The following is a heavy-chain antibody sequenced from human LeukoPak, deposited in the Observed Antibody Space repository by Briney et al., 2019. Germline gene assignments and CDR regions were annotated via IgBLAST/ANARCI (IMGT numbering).Heavy chain of an antibody. CDR1: GFSFRSYW. CDR2: IESDGSEK. Sequence: GGSLRLSCAASGFSFRSYWMSWVRQAPGKGLEWVANIESDGSEKNYADSVKGRFTISRDNAKNSLYLQMDSLSAEDTAVYYCAGGMGWVSDYWGQGTLVTVSS. D-gene: IGHD6-19*01. J-gene: IGHJ4*02. V-gene: IGHV3-7*03. CDR3: AGGMGWVSDY.